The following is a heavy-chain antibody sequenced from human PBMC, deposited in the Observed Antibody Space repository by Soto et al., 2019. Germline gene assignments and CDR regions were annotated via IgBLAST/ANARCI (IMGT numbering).Heavy chain of an antibody. V-gene: IGHV3-30*18. CDR1: GFTFSSYG. D-gene: IGHD6-19*01. J-gene: IGHJ6*02. CDR2: ISYDGRNK. CDR3: VKDGSSGWPYYYGMDV. Sequence: QVQLVESGGGGVQPGRSLRLSCAASGFTFSSYGMHWVRQAPGKGLEWVAVISYDGRNKYYADSVKGRFTISRDNSKNTLYLQMSGLRPEDTAVYYCVKDGSSGWPYYYGMDVWGQGTTVTVSS.